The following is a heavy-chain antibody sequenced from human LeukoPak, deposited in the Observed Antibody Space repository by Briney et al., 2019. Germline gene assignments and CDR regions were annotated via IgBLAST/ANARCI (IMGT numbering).Heavy chain of an antibody. Sequence: PGGSLRHSCATSGFTFSDHSMDGVRQAPGKGLEWVGRTRSKPYSYTTQYAASVKGRFTISRDDSKNSLYLQMNSLKPEDTAVYYCARSVTASTTGAIWGQGTMVTVSS. CDR1: GFTFSDHS. CDR3: ARSVTASTTGAI. J-gene: IGHJ3*02. CDR2: TRSKPYSYTT. V-gene: IGHV3-72*01. D-gene: IGHD2-21*02.